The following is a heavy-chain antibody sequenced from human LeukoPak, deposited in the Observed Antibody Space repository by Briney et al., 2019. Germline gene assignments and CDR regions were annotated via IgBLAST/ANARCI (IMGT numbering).Heavy chain of an antibody. CDR3: ARADCGGGFDGYNRFCAFDI. V-gene: IGHV4-59*01. J-gene: IGHJ3*02. CDR1: GGSFSGYY. CDR2: IYYSGST. D-gene: IGHD5-24*01. Sequence: SETLSLTCAVYGGSFSGYYWSWLRQPPGKELEWIGYIYYSGSTTYNPSLKSRVTISVDTSKNQFSLKLSSVTAADTAVYYCARADCGGGFDGYNRFCAFDIWGQGTMVTVSS.